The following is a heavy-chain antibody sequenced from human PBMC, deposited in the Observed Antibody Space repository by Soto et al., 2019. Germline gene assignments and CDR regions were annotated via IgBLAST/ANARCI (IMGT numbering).Heavy chain of an antibody. CDR1: GGSISSSSYY. CDR3: ARRYGGFDY. V-gene: IGHV4-39*01. CDR2: IYYSGST. D-gene: IGHD1-26*01. Sequence: SETLSLTCTVSGGSISSSSYYWGWIRQPPGKGLEWIGSIYYSGSTYYNPSLKSRVTISVDTSKNQFSLKLSSVTAADTAVYYCARRYGGFDYWGQGTLVTVSS. J-gene: IGHJ4*02.